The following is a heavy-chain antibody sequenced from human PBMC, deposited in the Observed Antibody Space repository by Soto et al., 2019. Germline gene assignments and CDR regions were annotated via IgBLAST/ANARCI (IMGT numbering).Heavy chain of an antibody. Sequence: QVQLVESGGGVVQPGRSLSLSCAASGFTFSTYGMHWVRQAPGKGLEWVAVISYDGNNKYYADSVKGRFTISRDNSKNSLYLQMSRLRAEDTAVYYCAKSVYNWNDGFFDYWGQGTLVTVSS. D-gene: IGHD1-1*01. CDR3: AKSVYNWNDGFFDY. CDR1: GFTFSTYG. V-gene: IGHV3-30*18. CDR2: ISYDGNNK. J-gene: IGHJ4*02.